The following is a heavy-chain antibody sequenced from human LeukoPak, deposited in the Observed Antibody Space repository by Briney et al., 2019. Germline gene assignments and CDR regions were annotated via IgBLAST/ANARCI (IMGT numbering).Heavy chain of an antibody. Sequence: PGGSLRLFCTASGFTLGDYAMSWVRQAPGKGLEWVGFIRSKAYGGTTEYAASVKGRFTISRDDSRSIAYLQMNSLKTEDTAVYYCSVYYDSSGYLDYWGQGTLVTVSS. J-gene: IGHJ4*02. CDR1: GFTLGDYA. CDR2: IRSKAYGGTT. CDR3: SVYYDSSGYLDY. V-gene: IGHV3-49*04. D-gene: IGHD3-22*01.